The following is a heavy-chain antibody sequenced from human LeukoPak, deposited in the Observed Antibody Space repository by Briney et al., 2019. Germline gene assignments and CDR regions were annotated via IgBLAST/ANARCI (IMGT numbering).Heavy chain of an antibody. CDR3: ARANGYSSSWCAPRVDY. CDR1: GFTFSSYS. CDR2: ISSSSTI. Sequence: PGGSLRLSCAASGFTFSSYSMNWVRQAPGKGLEWVSYISSSSTIYYADSVKGRFTISRDNAKNSLYLQMNSLRDEDTAVYYCARANGYSSSWCAPRVDYWGQGTLVTVSS. J-gene: IGHJ4*02. D-gene: IGHD6-13*01. V-gene: IGHV3-48*02.